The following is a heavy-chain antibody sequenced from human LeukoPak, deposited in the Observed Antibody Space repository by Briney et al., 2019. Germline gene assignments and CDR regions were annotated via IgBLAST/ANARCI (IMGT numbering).Heavy chain of an antibody. CDR2: VYTSGST. Sequence: SETLSLTCTVSGGSISSYYWSWIWQPPGKGLEWIGRVYTSGSTNYNPSLKSRVTMSVDTSKNQFSLKLSAVTAADTAVYYCARDANYYDSSGYPKYYFDYWGQGTLVTVSS. J-gene: IGHJ4*02. CDR1: GGSISSYY. CDR3: ARDANYYDSSGYPKYYFDY. V-gene: IGHV4-4*07. D-gene: IGHD3-22*01.